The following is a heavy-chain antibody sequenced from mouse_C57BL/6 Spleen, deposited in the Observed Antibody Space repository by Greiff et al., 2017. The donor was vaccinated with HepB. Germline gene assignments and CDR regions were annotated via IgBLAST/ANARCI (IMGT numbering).Heavy chain of an antibody. CDR2: IDPENGAT. J-gene: IGHJ3*01. D-gene: IGHD4-1*01. V-gene: IGHV14-4*01. CDR1: GFNIKDDY. CDR3: TTWDVVAY. Sequence: EVKLQESGAELVRPGASVKLSCTASGFNIKDDYMHWVKQRPEQGLEWIGWIDPENGATEYASKFQGKATITADTSSNTAYLQLSSLTSEDTAVYYCTTWDVVAYWGQGTLVTVSA.